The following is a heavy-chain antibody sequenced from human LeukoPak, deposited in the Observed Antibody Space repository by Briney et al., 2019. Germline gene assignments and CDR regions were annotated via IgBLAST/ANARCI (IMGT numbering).Heavy chain of an antibody. CDR1: GFTFSSYG. CDR3: AKDHRGLGKGYYFDY. V-gene: IGHV3-23*01. Sequence: GRSLRLSCAASGFTFSSYGMHWVRQAPGKGLEWVSAISGSGGSTYYADSVKGRFTISRDNSKNTLYLQMNSLRAEDTAVYYCAKDHRGLGKGYYFDYWGQGTLVTVSS. J-gene: IGHJ4*02. D-gene: IGHD3-10*01. CDR2: ISGSGGST.